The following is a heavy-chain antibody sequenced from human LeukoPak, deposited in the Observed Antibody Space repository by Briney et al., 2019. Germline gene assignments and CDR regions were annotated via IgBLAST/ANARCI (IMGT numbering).Heavy chain of an antibody. V-gene: IGHV3-30*03. Sequence: PGGSLRLSCAASGFTFSNYGMHWVRQAPPKRLPWVAVISYDGSKKSSSDSVKGRFTISRDNSKSTLYLQMDTLRAEDTAVYYCASGEQQLVVGGIDYWGQGTLVTVSS. J-gene: IGHJ4*02. CDR3: ASGEQQLVVGGIDY. CDR2: ISYDGSKK. D-gene: IGHD6-13*01. CDR1: GFTFSNYG.